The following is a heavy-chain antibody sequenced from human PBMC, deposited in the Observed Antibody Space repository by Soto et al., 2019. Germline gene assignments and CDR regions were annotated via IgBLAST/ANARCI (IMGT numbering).Heavy chain of an antibody. CDR2: IXXXXXXX. J-gene: IGHJ6*03. V-gene: IGHV3-23*01. CDR1: GFTFGSYA. CDR3: XXXXXXSYSYYSMDV. Sequence: EVQLLESGGGLVQPGGSLRLSCAASGFTFGSYAMNWLRQAPGRGLECVSFIXXXXXXXXYADXVKGRFTVSRDNSKXXXXXXXXXXXXXXXXXXXXXXXXXXSYSYYSMDVWGKGTTVTVSS.